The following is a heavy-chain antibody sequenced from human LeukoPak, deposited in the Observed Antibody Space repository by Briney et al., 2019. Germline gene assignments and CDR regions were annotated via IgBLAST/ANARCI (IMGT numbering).Heavy chain of an antibody. CDR3: ARDRSVRSSIVVAGGFDP. CDR1: GFTSSSYT. Sequence: GGSLRLSCAASGFTSSSYTMNWVRQAPGKGLEWVSYISSTSSTIYYAASVKGRFIISRDNAKNSLYLQMNSLRAEDTAVYYCARDRSVRSSIVVAGGFDPWGQGTLVTVSS. CDR2: ISSTSSTI. J-gene: IGHJ5*02. V-gene: IGHV3-48*01. D-gene: IGHD6-13*01.